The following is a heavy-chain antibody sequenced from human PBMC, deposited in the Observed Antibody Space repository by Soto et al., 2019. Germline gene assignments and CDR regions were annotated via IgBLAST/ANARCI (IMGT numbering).Heavy chain of an antibody. D-gene: IGHD5-18*01. V-gene: IGHV4-61*08. CDR2: IYYSGST. CDR3: ARHFGPRAQLLYYFGY. J-gene: IGHJ4*02. Sequence: SETLSLTCTVSGGSISSGGYYWSWIRQHPGKGLEWIGYIYYSGSTNYNPSLKSRVTISVDTSKNQFSLKLSSVTAADTAVYYCARHFGPRAQLLYYFGYWGQGTLVTVSS. CDR1: GGSISSGGYY.